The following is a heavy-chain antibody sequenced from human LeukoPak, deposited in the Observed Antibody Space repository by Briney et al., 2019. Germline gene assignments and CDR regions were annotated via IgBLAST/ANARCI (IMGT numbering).Heavy chain of an antibody. J-gene: IGHJ6*02. Sequence: PGRSLRLSCAASGFTFSSYGMHWVRQAPGKGLEWVAVIWHDGSNKYYADSVKGRFTISRDNSKNTLYLQMNSLRAEDTAVYCCASVNDYGDYHYGMDVWGQGTTVTVSS. CDR1: GFTFSSYG. V-gene: IGHV3-33*01. CDR3: ASVNDYGDYHYGMDV. D-gene: IGHD4-17*01. CDR2: IWHDGSNK.